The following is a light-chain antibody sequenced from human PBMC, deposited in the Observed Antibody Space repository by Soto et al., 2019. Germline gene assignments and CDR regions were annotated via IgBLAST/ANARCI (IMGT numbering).Light chain of an antibody. CDR3: SSYAGNQKDL. Sequence: QSALTQPPSASGSPGQSVTISCTGTSSDVGGYNFVSWYQQHPGKVPKLMLYEVTKRPSGVPDRFSGSKSGNTASLTVSGLQAEDEAEYFCSSYAGNQKDLFGGGTKLTVL. CDR2: EVT. V-gene: IGLV2-8*01. CDR1: SSDVGGYNF. J-gene: IGLJ2*01.